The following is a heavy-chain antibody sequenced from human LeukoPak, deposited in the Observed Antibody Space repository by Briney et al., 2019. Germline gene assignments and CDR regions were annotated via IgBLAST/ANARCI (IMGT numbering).Heavy chain of an antibody. D-gene: IGHD2-2*01. Sequence: ASVKVSCKASGYTFTGYYMHWVRQAPGQGLERMGWINPNSGGTNYAQKFQGRVTMTRDTSISTAYMELSRLRSDDTAVYYCARDLVYYSSSTAFDPWGQGTLVTVSS. J-gene: IGHJ5*02. CDR1: GYTFTGYY. V-gene: IGHV1-2*02. CDR2: INPNSGGT. CDR3: ARDLVYYSSSTAFDP.